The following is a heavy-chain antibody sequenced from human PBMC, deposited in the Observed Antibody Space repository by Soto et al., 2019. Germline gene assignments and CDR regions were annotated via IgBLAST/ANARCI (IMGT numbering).Heavy chain of an antibody. Sequence: QVQLVQSGAEVKKPGASVKVSCKASGYTFTSYAMHWVRQAPGQRLEWMGWINAGNGNTKYSQKCQGRVTITRDTSASTAYMELSSLRSEDTAVYYCASVGATVGKDYRWGQGTLVTVSS. J-gene: IGHJ4*02. D-gene: IGHD1-26*01. CDR2: INAGNGNT. CDR3: ASVGATVGKDYR. V-gene: IGHV1-3*01. CDR1: GYTFTSYA.